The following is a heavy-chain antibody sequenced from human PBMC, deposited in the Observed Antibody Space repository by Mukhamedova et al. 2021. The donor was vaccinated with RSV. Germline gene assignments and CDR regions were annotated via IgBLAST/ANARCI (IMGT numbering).Heavy chain of an antibody. V-gene: IGHV4-39*01. CDR3: ARRLWRGHYYGMDV. CDR2: ST. Sequence: STYYNPSLKSRVTISVDTSKNRFSLKLSSVTAADTAVYYCARRLWRGHYYGMDVWGQGTTVTVSS. J-gene: IGHJ6*02. D-gene: IGHD3-3*01.